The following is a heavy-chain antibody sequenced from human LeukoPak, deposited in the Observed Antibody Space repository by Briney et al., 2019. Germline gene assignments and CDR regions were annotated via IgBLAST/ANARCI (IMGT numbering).Heavy chain of an antibody. D-gene: IGHD2-8*01. CDR2: INHSGST. CDR3: ARDSPYCTNGVCSHDY. V-gene: IGHV4-34*01. Sequence: SETLSLTCAVYGGSFSGYYWSWIRQPPGKGLEWIGEINHSGSTNYNPSLKSRVTISVDTSKNQFSLKLSSVTAADTAVYYCARDSPYCTNGVCSHDYWGQGTLVTVSS. CDR1: GGSFSGYY. J-gene: IGHJ4*02.